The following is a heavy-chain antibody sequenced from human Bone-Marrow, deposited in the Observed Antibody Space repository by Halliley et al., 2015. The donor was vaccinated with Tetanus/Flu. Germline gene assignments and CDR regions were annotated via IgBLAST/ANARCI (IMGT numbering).Heavy chain of an antibody. V-gene: IGHV3-74*01. CDR3: AKIPGPSDFWSGYPPV. D-gene: IGHD3-3*01. J-gene: IGHJ6*02. Sequence: INGDGVMKTSADSVRGRFAISRDNAKNTFYLEMNSLRAEDAAVYYCAKIPGPSDFWSGYPPVWGQGTSVPVSS. CDR2: INGDGVMK.